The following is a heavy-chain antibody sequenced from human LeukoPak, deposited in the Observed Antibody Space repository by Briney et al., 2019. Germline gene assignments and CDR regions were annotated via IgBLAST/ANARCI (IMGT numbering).Heavy chain of an antibody. CDR3: AREVWSGYYIDY. V-gene: IGHV1-69*13. D-gene: IGHD3-3*01. CDR1: GGTFSSYA. J-gene: IGHJ4*02. Sequence: SVKVSCKASGGTFSSYAISWVRQAPGQGLEWMGGIIPIFGTANYAQKFQGRVTITADESTSTAYMELRSLTSDDTAVYYCAREVWSGYYIDYWGQGTLVTVSS. CDR2: IIPIFGTA.